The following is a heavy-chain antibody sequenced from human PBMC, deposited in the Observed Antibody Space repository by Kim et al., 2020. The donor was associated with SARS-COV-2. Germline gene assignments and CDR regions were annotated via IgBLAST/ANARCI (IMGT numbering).Heavy chain of an antibody. D-gene: IGHD1-1*01. CDR1: GYTLTDYG. Sequence: ASVKVSCKASGYTLTDYGLTWVRQAPGQGLEWMGWISTSFDYTKYARNLQGRVTMTTDRSTSTVHMELRDLTSDDTAVYYCARGGTSPPEGLDVWGQGTTVIVSS. J-gene: IGHJ6*02. V-gene: IGHV1-18*01. CDR3: ARGGTSPPEGLDV. CDR2: ISTSFDYT.